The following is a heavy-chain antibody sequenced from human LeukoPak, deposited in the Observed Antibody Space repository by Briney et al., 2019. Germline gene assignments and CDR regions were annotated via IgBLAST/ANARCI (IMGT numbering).Heavy chain of an antibody. CDR1: GGTFSSYA. CDR3: ASWLRGVIGAFDI. CDR2: IIPIFGTA. J-gene: IGHJ3*02. V-gene: IGHV1-69*05. D-gene: IGHD3-10*01. Sequence: ASVKVSCKASGGTFSSYAISWVRQAPGQGLEWMGGIIPIFGTANYAQKLQGRVTMTTDTSTSTAYMELRSLRSDDTAVYYCASWLRGVIGAFDIWGQGTMVTVSS.